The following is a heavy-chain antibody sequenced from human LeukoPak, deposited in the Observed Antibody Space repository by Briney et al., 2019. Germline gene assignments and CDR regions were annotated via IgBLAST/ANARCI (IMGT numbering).Heavy chain of an antibody. Sequence: GGSLRLSCAASGFTFSSYGMHWVRQAPGKGLEWVAFIRYDGSNKYYADSVKGRFTISRDNSKNTLYLQMNSLRAEDTAVYYCAKDQTRYSGSDDAFDIWGQGTMVTVSS. D-gene: IGHD1-26*01. CDR2: IRYDGSNK. CDR1: GFTFSSYG. CDR3: AKDQTRYSGSDDAFDI. J-gene: IGHJ3*02. V-gene: IGHV3-30*02.